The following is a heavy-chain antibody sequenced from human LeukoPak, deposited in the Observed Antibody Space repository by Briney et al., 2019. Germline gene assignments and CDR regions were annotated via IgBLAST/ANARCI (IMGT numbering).Heavy chain of an antibody. D-gene: IGHD3-9*01. J-gene: IGHJ4*02. CDR1: GYTFTNYG. V-gene: IGHV1-18*01. CDR2: ISAYNGNT. Sequence: ASVKVSCKASGYTFTNYGISWVRQAPGQGLEWMGWISAYNGNTNYAQKLQGRVTMTTDTSTSTAYMELRSLRSDDTAVYYCARESRAPDYGILTGYYYYFDYWGQGTMVTVSS. CDR3: ARESRAPDYGILTGYYYYFDY.